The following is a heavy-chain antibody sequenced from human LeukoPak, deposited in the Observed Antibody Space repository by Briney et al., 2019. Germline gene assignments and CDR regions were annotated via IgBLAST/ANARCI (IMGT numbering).Heavy chain of an antibody. CDR3: ATGDTAMGGYYFDY. Sequence: SETLSLTCAVYGGSFSGYYWSWIRQPPGKGLEWIGEINHSGSTNYNPSLKSRVTISVDTSKNQFSLKLSSVTAADTAVYYRATGDTAMGGYYFDYWGQGTLVTVSS. J-gene: IGHJ4*02. CDR2: INHSGST. V-gene: IGHV4-34*01. D-gene: IGHD5-18*01. CDR1: GGSFSGYY.